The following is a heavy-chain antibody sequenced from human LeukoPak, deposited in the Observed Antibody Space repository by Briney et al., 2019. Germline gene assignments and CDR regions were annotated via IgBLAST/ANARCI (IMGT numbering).Heavy chain of an antibody. V-gene: IGHV4-59*01. CDR3: ARDNRVSRGGFDP. J-gene: IGHJ5*02. CDR2: IYYSGST. D-gene: IGHD6-13*01. Sequence: PSETLSLTCTVSGGSISSYYWSWIRQPPGKGLEWIGYIYYSGSTNYIPSLKSRVTISVDTSKNQFSLKLSSVTAADTAVYYCARDNRVSRGGFDPWGQGTLVTVSS. CDR1: GGSISSYY.